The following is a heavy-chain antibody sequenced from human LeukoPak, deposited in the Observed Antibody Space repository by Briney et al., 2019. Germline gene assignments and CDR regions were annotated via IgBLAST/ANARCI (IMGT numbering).Heavy chain of an antibody. CDR2: IKQDGSEK. V-gene: IGHV3-7*01. J-gene: IGHJ5*02. D-gene: IGHD5-18*01. Sequence: PGGSLRLSCAASGFTFSSYWMSWVRQAPGKGLEWVANIKQDGSEKYYVDSVKGRFTISRDNAKNSLYLQMNSLRAEDTAVYHCARLRDTAMVTPPFDPWGQGTLVTVSS. CDR3: ARLRDTAMVTPPFDP. CDR1: GFTFSSYW.